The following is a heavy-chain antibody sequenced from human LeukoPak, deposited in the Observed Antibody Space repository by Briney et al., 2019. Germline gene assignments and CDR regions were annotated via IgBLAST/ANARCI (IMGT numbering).Heavy chain of an antibody. CDR3: ARPPYYDFWSGAYDAFDI. V-gene: IGHV4-59*08. Sequence: SETLSLTCTVSGGSISSYYWSWIRQPPGKGLEWIGSIYHSGSTYYNPSLKSRVTISVDTSKNQFSLKLSSVTAADTAVYYCARPPYYDFWSGAYDAFDIWGQGTMVTVSS. D-gene: IGHD3-3*01. CDR2: IYHSGST. CDR1: GGSISSYY. J-gene: IGHJ3*02.